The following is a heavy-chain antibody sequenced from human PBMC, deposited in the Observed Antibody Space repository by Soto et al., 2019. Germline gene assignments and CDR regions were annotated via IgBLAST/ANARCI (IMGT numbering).Heavy chain of an antibody. V-gene: IGHV4-59*11. CDR2: IYYSGST. D-gene: IGHD2-15*01. CDR3: ARLRDRGGTASIYNGMDV. J-gene: IGHJ6*02. CDR1: GVSLTSHY. Sequence: QVPLQASGPELVKPSETLSLTCRVSGVSLTSHYWTWIRQSPGKGLEWIGYIYYSGSTNYSPSLKRRLTMSIDTPSNRCSLNLSSVTAADTAIYYCARLRDRGGTASIYNGMDVWGPATMVTVSS.